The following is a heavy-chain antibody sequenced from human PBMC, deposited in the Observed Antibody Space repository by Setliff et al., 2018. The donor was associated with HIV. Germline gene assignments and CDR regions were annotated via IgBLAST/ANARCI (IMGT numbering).Heavy chain of an antibody. CDR3: ATGLSSTDPSSNS. V-gene: IGHV1-69*08. CDR2: IIPVGGTT. J-gene: IGHJ4*02. CDR1: GGI. D-gene: IGHD1-1*01. Sequence: ASVKVSCKTSGGIISWVRQAPGQGLEWMGRIIPVGGTTNYAQKFQGRVTITADKSTSTVYMELSSLRSDDTAVYYCATGLSSTDPSSNSWGQGTQVTVSS.